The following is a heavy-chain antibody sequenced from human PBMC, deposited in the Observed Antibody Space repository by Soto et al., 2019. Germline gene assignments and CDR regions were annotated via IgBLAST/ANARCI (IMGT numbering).Heavy chain of an antibody. J-gene: IGHJ6*02. CDR2: ISYDGSNK. CDR3: AKDRYCSGGTCLNFYGMDV. D-gene: IGHD2-15*01. CDR1: GFTFSSYG. V-gene: IGHV3-30*18. Sequence: GGSLRLSCAASGFTFSSYGMHWVRQAPGKGLEWVAVISYDGSNKYYADSVKGRFIISRDNSKNTLYLQMNSLRAEDTAVYYCAKDRYCSGGTCLNFYGMDVWGQGTTVTVSS.